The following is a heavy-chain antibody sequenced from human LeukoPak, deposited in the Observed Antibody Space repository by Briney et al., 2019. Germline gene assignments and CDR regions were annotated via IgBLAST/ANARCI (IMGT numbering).Heavy chain of an antibody. D-gene: IGHD5-18*01. CDR3: AKDSVDTAMGHFDY. CDR1: GFTFDDYA. CDR2: ISWNSGSI. J-gene: IGHJ4*02. Sequence: GRSLRLSCAASGFTFDDYAMHWVRQAPGKGLEWVSGISWNSGSIGYADSVKSRFTISRDNAKNSLYLQMNSLRAEDMALYYCAKDSVDTAMGHFDYWGQGTLVTVSS. V-gene: IGHV3-9*03.